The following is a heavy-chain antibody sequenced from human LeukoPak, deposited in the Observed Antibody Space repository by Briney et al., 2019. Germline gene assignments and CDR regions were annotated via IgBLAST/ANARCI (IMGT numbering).Heavy chain of an antibody. CDR2: ISDSGGST. V-gene: IGHV3-23*01. Sequence: PGGSLRLSCAASGFTFNTYAMNWVRQAPGKGLEWVSAISDSGGSTYYADSVKGRFTISRDNSKNTVYLQIHRLRAEDTAVYYCAKGKGSSSSSIDWWGQGTLVTVSS. D-gene: IGHD2-15*01. CDR3: AKGKGSSSSSIDW. J-gene: IGHJ4*02. CDR1: GFTFNTYA.